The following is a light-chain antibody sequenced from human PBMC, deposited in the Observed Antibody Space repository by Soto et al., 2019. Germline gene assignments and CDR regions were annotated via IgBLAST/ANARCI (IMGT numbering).Light chain of an antibody. Sequence: DIQMTQSPSSLSASVGDRVTITCRASQSISSYLNWYQQKPRKAPKLLIYAASNLQSGVPSRFSGSGSGTDFTLSISSLQPEDFATYYCQQSYRTPLFGPGTKVDIK. CDR3: QQSYRTPL. V-gene: IGKV1-39*01. CDR2: AAS. CDR1: QSISSY. J-gene: IGKJ3*01.